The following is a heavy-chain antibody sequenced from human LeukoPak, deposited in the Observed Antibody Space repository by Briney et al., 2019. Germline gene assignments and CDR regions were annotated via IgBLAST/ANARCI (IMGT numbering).Heavy chain of an antibody. J-gene: IGHJ4*02. CDR3: ARHDDFWSGPAGY. CDR1: GGSISSSSYY. V-gene: IGHV4-39*01. CDR2: IYYSGST. Sequence: PSETLSLTCTVSGGSISSSSYYWGWIRQPPGKGLEWIGSIYYSGSTYYNPSLKSRVTISVDTSKNQFSLKLSSVTAADTAVYYCARHDDFWSGPAGYWGQGTLVTVSS. D-gene: IGHD3-3*01.